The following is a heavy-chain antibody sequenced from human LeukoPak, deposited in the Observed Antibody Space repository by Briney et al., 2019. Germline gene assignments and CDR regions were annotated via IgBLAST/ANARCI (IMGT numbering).Heavy chain of an antibody. Sequence: GGTLRLSCAASGFTFSTYAMSWVRQAPGKGLEWVSTISDSGATTYYADSVKGRFTISRDSSKNTLYLLMNSLRVEDTAVYYCAKGGSAWSLFDYWGQGTLVTVSS. J-gene: IGHJ4*02. D-gene: IGHD6-19*01. CDR1: GFTFSTYA. V-gene: IGHV3-23*01. CDR3: AKGGSAWSLFDY. CDR2: ISDSGATT.